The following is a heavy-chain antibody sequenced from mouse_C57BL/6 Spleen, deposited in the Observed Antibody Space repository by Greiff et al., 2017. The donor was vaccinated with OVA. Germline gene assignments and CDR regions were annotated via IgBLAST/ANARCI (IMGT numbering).Heavy chain of an antibody. Sequence: QVQLQQPGAELVRPGTSVKLSCKASGYTFTSYWMPWVKQRPGQGLEWIGVIDPSDSYTNYNQKFKGKATLSVDTSSSTAYMQLRSLTSADSAVYDGAWGGGLPSYYAMEYWGQGTPVTVS. D-gene: IGHD2-2*01. CDR1: GYTFTSYW. J-gene: IGHJ4*01. CDR3: AWGGGLPSYYAMEY. CDR2: IDPSDSYT. V-gene: IGHV1-59*01.